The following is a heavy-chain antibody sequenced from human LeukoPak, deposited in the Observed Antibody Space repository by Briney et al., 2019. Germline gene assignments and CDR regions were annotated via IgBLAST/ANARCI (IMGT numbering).Heavy chain of an antibody. CDR3: ARDSSSIAAAGTGFDY. J-gene: IGHJ4*02. CDR2: IYTSGST. D-gene: IGHD6-13*01. Sequence: PSETLSLTCTVSGGSISSYYWSWIRQPAGKGLEWIGRIYTSGSTKYNPSFKSRVTRSVDTSKNQFSLKLSSVTTADTAVYYGARDSSSIAAAGTGFDYWGQGTQVTVSS. V-gene: IGHV4-4*07. CDR1: GGSISSYY.